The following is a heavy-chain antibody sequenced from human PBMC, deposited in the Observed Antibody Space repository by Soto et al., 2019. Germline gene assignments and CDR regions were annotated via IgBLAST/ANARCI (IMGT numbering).Heavy chain of an antibody. CDR3: ARSGYSYGPNPLLY. J-gene: IGHJ4*02. CDR1: GGSISSGGYY. D-gene: IGHD5-18*01. V-gene: IGHV4-31*03. CDR2: FYYSGST. Sequence: QVQLQESGPGLVKPSQTLSLTCTVSGGSISSGGYYWSWIRQHPGKGLEWIGYFYYSGSTYYNPSLQRRVTMSVDTSKNQFSLKLSSVTAAETAVYFCARSGYSYGPNPLLYWGQGTPVTVSS.